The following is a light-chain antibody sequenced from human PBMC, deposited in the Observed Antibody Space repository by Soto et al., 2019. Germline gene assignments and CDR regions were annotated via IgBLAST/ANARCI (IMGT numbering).Light chain of an antibody. J-gene: IGKJ5*01. Sequence: EIVLTQSPGTLSLSPGERATLSCKASQSVSSSYIAWYQQKPGQAPRLLIHGASSRATGIPDRFSGSGSGTDFTLTISRLEPEDFAVYYCQQYSSSPPVTFGQGTRLEIK. CDR3: QQYSSSPPVT. CDR1: QSVSSSY. CDR2: GAS. V-gene: IGKV3-20*01.